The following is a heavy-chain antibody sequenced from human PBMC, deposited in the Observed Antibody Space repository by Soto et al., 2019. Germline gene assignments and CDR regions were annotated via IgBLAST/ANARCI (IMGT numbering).Heavy chain of an antibody. D-gene: IGHD3-9*01. CDR3: VRAGTGFQLDY. V-gene: IGHV3-72*01. CDR1: GFSFSDHY. CDR2: IRNKANSYTA. Sequence: GGSLRLSCAASGFSFSDHYMDWFRQASGKGLEWVGRIRNKANSYTAEYAASVKGRFTVSRDDSKNSLYLEMNSLKIEDTALYYCVRAGTGFQLDYWGQGTLVTVSS. J-gene: IGHJ4*02.